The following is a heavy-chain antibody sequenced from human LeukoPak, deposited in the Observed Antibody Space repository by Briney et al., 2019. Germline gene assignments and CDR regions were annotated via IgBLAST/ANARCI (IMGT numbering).Heavy chain of an antibody. D-gene: IGHD3-22*01. V-gene: IGHV4-30-4*01. Sequence: PSQTLSLTCTVSGGSISSGDYYWSWIRQPPGKGLEWIAYMYYSGSTYYNPSLKSRVTMSADTSKNQLSQKLSSVTAADTAVYYCARPYYYDSRIDPWGQRILVTVSS. J-gene: IGHJ5*02. CDR3: ARPYYYDSRIDP. CDR2: MYYSGST. CDR1: GGSISSGDYY.